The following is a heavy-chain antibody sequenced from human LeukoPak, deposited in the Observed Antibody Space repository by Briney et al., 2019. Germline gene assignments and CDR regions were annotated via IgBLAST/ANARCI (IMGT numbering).Heavy chain of an antibody. CDR1: GFTFSSYA. D-gene: IGHD3-3*01. V-gene: IGHV3-30-3*01. CDR2: ISYDGSNK. Sequence: GGSLRLSCAASGFTFSSYAMHWVRQAPGKGLEWVAVISYDGSNKYYADSVKGRFTISRDNSKNTLYLQMNSLRAEDTAVYYCAASYYDFWSGCYYFDYWGQGTLVTVSS. J-gene: IGHJ4*02. CDR3: AASYYDFWSGCYYFDY.